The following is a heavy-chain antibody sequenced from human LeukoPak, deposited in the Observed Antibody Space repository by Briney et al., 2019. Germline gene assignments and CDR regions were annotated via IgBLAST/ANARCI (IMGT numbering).Heavy chain of an antibody. CDR2: MNPNSGNT. V-gene: IGHV1-8*01. J-gene: IGHJ3*02. D-gene: IGHD3-22*01. CDR1: GYTFTSYD. CDR3: ARGGRNYYDSSGYPDAFDI. Sequence: ASVKVSCKASGYTFTSYDINWVRQATGQGLEWMGWMNPNSGNTGYAQKFQGRVTMTRNTSISTAYMELSSLRSEDTAVYYCARGGRNYYDSSGYPDAFDIWGQGTMVTVSS.